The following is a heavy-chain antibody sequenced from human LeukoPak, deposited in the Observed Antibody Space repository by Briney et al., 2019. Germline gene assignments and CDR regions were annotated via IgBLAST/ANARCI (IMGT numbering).Heavy chain of an antibody. CDR2: ISAYNGNT. D-gene: IGHD1-26*01. J-gene: IGHJ4*02. Sequence: ASVKVSCKASGGTYSSYAISWVRQAPGQGLEWMGWISAYNGNTNYAQKLQGRVTVTTDTSTSTAYMELRSLRSDDTAVYYCARDRAPYSGSPFDYWGQGTLVTVSS. V-gene: IGHV1-18*01. CDR3: ARDRAPYSGSPFDY. CDR1: GGTYSSYA.